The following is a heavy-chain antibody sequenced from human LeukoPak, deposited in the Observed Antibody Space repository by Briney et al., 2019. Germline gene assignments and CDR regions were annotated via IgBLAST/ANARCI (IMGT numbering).Heavy chain of an antibody. D-gene: IGHD5-12*01. V-gene: IGHV1-8*01. CDR2: MNPNSGNT. CDR3: ARSFRGYSGYDLGDY. J-gene: IGHJ4*02. CDR1: GYTFTSYD. Sequence: ASVKVSCKASGYTFTSYDINWVRQTTGQGLEWMGWMNPNSGNTGYAQKFQGRVTMTRNTSISTAYMELSSLRSEDTAVYYCARSFRGYSGYDLGDYWGQGTLVTVSS.